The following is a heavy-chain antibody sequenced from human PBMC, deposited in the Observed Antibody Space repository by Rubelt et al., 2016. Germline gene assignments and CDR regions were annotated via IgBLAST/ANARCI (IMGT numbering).Heavy chain of an antibody. Sequence: GKGLEWIGEINHSGSTNYNPSLKSRVTISVDTSKNQFSLKLSSVTAADTAVYYCAREVWWELLQGRYYYYYYMDVWGKGTTVTVSS. CDR3: AREVWWELLQGRYYYYYYMDV. J-gene: IGHJ6*03. D-gene: IGHD1-26*01. CDR2: INHSGST. V-gene: IGHV4-34*01.